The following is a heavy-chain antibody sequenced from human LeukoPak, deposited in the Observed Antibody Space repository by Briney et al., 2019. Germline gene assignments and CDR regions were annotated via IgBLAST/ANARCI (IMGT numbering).Heavy chain of an antibody. V-gene: IGHV3-66*01. CDR3: ARDGFSSGYPYDAFDI. CDR1: GFTVSSNY. J-gene: IGHJ3*02. D-gene: IGHD3-22*01. CDR2: IYSGGST. Sequence: GGSLRLSCAASGFTVSSNYMSWVRQAPGKGLEWVSLIYSGGSTYYADSVKGRFTISRDNSKNTLYLQMNSLRAEDTAVYYCARDGFSSGYPYDAFDIWGQGTMVTVSS.